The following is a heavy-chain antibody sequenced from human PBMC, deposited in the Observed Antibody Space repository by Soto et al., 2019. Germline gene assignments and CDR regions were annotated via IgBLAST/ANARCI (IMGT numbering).Heavy chain of an antibody. D-gene: IGHD6-13*01. CDR2: ISTYNGNT. CDR3: ARSPYTNSWYYFDY. V-gene: IGHV1-18*01. Sequence: QVQLVQSGAEVKKPGASVKVSCKTSGYTFTMYGISWVRQAPEQGLEWMGWISTYNGNTNSAQKFQGRVTMTTDISTSTAYMELRSLRSDDTAVYYCARSPYTNSWYYFDYWGQGTLVTVSS. CDR1: GYTFTMYG. J-gene: IGHJ4*02.